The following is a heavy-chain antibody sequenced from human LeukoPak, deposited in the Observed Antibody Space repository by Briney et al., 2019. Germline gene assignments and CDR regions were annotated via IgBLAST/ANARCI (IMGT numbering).Heavy chain of an antibody. J-gene: IGHJ4*02. CDR3: ARWGTVTSEDY. Sequence: GGSLRLSCAASRFTFNSYAMGWVRQAPGKGLEWVAVIYTGGTTYYADSVKGRFTISRDNAKNSLYLQMNSLRAEDTAVYYCARWGTVTSEDYWGQGTLVTVSS. D-gene: IGHD4-11*01. V-gene: IGHV3-23*03. CDR1: RFTFNSYA. CDR2: IYTGGTT.